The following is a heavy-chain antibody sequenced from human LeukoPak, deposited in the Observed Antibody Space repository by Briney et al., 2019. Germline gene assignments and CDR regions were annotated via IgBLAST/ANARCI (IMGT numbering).Heavy chain of an antibody. J-gene: IGHJ4*02. V-gene: IGHV4-31*03. CDR3: ARWRTARTGFDY. CDR2: IYYSGSP. CDR1: GGSISSGGYY. D-gene: IGHD3/OR15-3a*01. Sequence: SQTLSLTCTVSGGSISSGGYYWSWIRQHPGKGLEWIGYIYYSGSPYYNPSLKSRVTISVDTSKNQFSLKVISVTAADTAVYYCARWRTARTGFDYWGQGTLVTVSS.